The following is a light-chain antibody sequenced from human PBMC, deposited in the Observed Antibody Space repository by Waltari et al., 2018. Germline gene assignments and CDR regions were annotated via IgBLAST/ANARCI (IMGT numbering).Light chain of an antibody. CDR2: DAS. V-gene: IGKV3-15*01. CDR3: RQYNQWPRT. Sequence: RASQGVSSELAWYQQSPGQATRVLIYDASTRATAIPARFTAGGSGTEFTLSISSLQSEDFAVYYCRQYNQWPRTFGQGTKVEIK. CDR1: QGVSSE. J-gene: IGKJ1*01.